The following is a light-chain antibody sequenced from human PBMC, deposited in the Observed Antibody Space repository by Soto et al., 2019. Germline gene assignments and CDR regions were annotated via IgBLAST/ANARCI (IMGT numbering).Light chain of an antibody. CDR1: QSVSSSY. J-gene: IGKJ4*01. CDR3: QHYRTS. V-gene: IGKV3-20*01. CDR2: GAS. Sequence: LTQSPGTLSLSPGERATLSCRASQSVSSSYLAWYQQKPGQPPRLLIFGASSRATGIPDRFTGSGSGTDFTLTITRLEPEDFAVYYCQHYRTSFGGGTKVEIK.